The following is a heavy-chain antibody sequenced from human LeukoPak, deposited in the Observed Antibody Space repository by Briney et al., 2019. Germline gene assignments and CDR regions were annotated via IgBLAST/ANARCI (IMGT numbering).Heavy chain of an antibody. CDR2: INPNSGGT. CDR3: ARDGRGYYDSSGYYCYFDY. Sequence: ASVKVSCKASGYTFTGYYTHWVRQAPGQGLEWMGRINPNSGGTNYAQKFQGRVTMTRDTSISTAYMELSRLRSDDTAVYYCARDGRGYYDSSGYYCYFDYWGQGTLVTVSS. CDR1: GYTFTGYY. D-gene: IGHD3-22*01. V-gene: IGHV1-2*06. J-gene: IGHJ4*02.